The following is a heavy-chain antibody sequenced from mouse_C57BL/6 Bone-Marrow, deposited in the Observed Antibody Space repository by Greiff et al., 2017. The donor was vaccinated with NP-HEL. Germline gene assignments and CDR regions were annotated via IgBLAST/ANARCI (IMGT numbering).Heavy chain of an antibody. D-gene: IGHD1-1*01. J-gene: IGHJ1*03. CDR1: GYTFTSYG. CDR3: ARWEITTDWYFDV. Sequence: QVQLQQSGAELARPGASVKLSCKASGYTFTSYGISWVKQRTGQGLEWIGEIYPRSGNTYYNEKFKGKATLTADKSSSTAYMELRSLTSEDSAVYFCARWEITTDWYFDVWGTGTTVTVSS. CDR2: IYPRSGNT. V-gene: IGHV1-81*01.